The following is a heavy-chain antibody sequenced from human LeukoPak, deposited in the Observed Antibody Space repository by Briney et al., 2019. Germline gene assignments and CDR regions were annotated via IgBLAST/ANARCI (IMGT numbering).Heavy chain of an antibody. J-gene: IGHJ6*03. CDR1: GYTFTDYF. Sequence: GASVKVSCKASGYTFTDYFMHWVRQAPGQGLEWMGWINPNSGGTNYAQKFQGRVTMTRDTSISTAYMELSRLRSDDTAVYYCARDSLGGADWLLSHYYYYYYINVWGKGTTVTISS. CDR2: INPNSGGT. CDR3: ARDSLGGADWLLSHYYYYYYINV. V-gene: IGHV1-2*02. D-gene: IGHD3-9*01.